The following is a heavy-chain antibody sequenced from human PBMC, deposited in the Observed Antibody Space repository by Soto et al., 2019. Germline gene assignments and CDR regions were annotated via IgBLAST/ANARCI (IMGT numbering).Heavy chain of an antibody. Sequence: EVQLVESGGALVQPGGSLRLSCAASRFTFSTYEMHWVRQAPGKGLEWVSYISSSGSTVYYADSVRGRFTISRDNTRNSLYLQMSSLRDEDTALYYCVRYCSTTLCNGVATRTFDYWGQGTLVTVSS. J-gene: IGHJ4*02. CDR2: ISSSGSTV. D-gene: IGHD2-2*01. V-gene: IGHV3-48*03. CDR3: VRYCSTTLCNGVATRTFDY. CDR1: RFTFSTYE.